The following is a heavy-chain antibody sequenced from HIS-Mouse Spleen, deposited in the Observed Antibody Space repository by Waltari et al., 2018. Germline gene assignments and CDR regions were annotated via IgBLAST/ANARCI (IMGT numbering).Heavy chain of an antibody. D-gene: IGHD4-17*01. J-gene: IGHJ1*01. V-gene: IGHV3-74*01. CDR3: ARDGGGDYGDYVIAPEYFQH. CDR2: INRDGSRT. Sequence: EVQLVESGGGLVQPGGSLRLSCAASGFPSGSYWLHWVGQAPGKGLVWVSRINRDGSRTSYADSVKGRFTISRDNAKNTLYLQMNSLRAEDTAVYYCARDGGGDYGDYVIAPEYFQHWGQGTLVTVSS. CDR1: GFPSGSYW.